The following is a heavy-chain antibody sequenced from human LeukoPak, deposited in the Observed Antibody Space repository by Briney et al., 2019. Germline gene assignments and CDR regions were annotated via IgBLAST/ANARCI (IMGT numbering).Heavy chain of an antibody. CDR3: ARHGAAYSFDY. CDR1: GDXISSYY. J-gene: IGHJ4*02. V-gene: IGHV4-59*08. D-gene: IGHD2-21*01. CDR2: IFYSGST. Sequence: SETLSLTCTVSGDXISSYYWSWIRQPPGKGLEWIGYIFYSGSTNSNPSLKSRVTISVDTSKNQFSLNLSSVTAADTAVYYCARHGAAYSFDYWGQGTLVTVSS.